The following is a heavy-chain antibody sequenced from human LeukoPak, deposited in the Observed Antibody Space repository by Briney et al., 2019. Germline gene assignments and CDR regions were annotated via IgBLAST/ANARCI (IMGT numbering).Heavy chain of an antibody. D-gene: IGHD3-10*01. CDR2: IYTSGST. V-gene: IGHV4-61*02. Sequence: SETLSLTCTVSGGSISSNTYYWSWIRQPAGKGLEWIGRIYTSGSTNYNPSLKSRVTISVDTSKNQFSLKLSSVTAADTAVYYCARVSYGSGSYYNGFDYWGQGTLVTVSS. J-gene: IGHJ4*02. CDR1: GGSISSNTYY. CDR3: ARVSYGSGSYYNGFDY.